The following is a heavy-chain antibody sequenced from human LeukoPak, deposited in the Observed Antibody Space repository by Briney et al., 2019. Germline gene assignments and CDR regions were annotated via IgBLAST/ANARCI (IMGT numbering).Heavy chain of an antibody. CDR1: GFTFSSYS. CDR3: ASQRWLQYNYFDY. V-gene: IGHV3-21*01. J-gene: IGHJ4*02. D-gene: IGHD5-24*01. Sequence: GGSLRLSCAASGFTFSSYSMNWVRQAPGKGLEWVSSISSSSSYIYYADSVKGRFTISRDNAKNSLYLQMSSLRAEDTAVYYCASQRWLQYNYFDYWGQGTLVTVSS. CDR2: ISSSSSYI.